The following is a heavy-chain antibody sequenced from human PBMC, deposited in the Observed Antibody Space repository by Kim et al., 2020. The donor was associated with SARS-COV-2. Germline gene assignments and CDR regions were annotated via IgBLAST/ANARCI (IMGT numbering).Heavy chain of an antibody. Sequence: GGSLRLSCAASGFTFSSYEMNWVRQAPGKGLEWVSYISSSGSTIYYADSVKGRFTISRDNAKNSLYLQMNSLRAEDTAVYYCARMELVVAAPPYYYYYYGMDVWGQGTTVTVSS. V-gene: IGHV3-48*03. CDR3: ARMELVVAAPPYYYYYYGMDV. CDR2: ISSSGSTI. D-gene: IGHD2-15*01. CDR1: GFTFSSYE. J-gene: IGHJ6*02.